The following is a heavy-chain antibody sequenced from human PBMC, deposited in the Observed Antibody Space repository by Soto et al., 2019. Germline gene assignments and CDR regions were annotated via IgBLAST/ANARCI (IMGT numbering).Heavy chain of an antibody. D-gene: IGHD3-3*02. V-gene: IGHV1-3*01. J-gene: IGHJ3*02. CDR3: ARDTETLGPRANDALDI. Sequence: QAQLVQSGAEMTKPGASVKVSCKATGYTFSAYTMNWVRQATGQSLEWMGWINAGSGNTKYSQDFQGRVSITRDTTASTVYMELTGLTSEDTAVYYCARDTETLGPRANDALDIRGQGPMVTVAS. CDR1: GYTFSAYT. CDR2: INAGSGNT.